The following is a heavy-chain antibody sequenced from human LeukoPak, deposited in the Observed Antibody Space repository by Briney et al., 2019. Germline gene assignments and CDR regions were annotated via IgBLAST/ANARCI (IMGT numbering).Heavy chain of an antibody. CDR3: ASGSSLGQVDY. V-gene: IGHV3-66*02. Sequence: GGSLRLSCAASGFTVSNNYMTWVRQAPGKGLEWVSLIYSAGGTLYADSVKGRFTISRDNSKNTLYLQMNRLRTEDTAVYYCASGSSLGQVDYWGQGTLVTVSS. D-gene: IGHD1-26*01. CDR2: IYSAGGT. J-gene: IGHJ4*02. CDR1: GFTVSNNY.